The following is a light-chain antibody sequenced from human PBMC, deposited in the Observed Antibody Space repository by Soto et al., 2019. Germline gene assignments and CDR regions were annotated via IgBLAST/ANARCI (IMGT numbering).Light chain of an antibody. Sequence: DVQMTQTPSSVSASVGDRVTITCRASERIGSWLAWYQQKPGKAPKLLIHGASNLQVQVTSRFSGSGSETDFALTISSQQPEDCATYYCQQTYSFPHTFVQGTKVEIK. CDR1: ERIGSW. CDR3: QQTYSFPHT. J-gene: IGKJ2*01. V-gene: IGKV1-12*01. CDR2: GAS.